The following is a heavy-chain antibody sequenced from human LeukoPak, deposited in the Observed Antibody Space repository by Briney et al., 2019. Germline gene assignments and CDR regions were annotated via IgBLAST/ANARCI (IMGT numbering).Heavy chain of an antibody. CDR3: ARDLLQDTSDYYQAPFDY. V-gene: IGHV1-69*04. Sequence: GASVKVSCKASGDTFSSYAISWVRQAPGQGLEWMGKFTPLLGLTKYAQKFQGRVTFTEDKSTTTVYMELISLRSEDTAMYYCARDLLQDTSDYYQAPFDYWGQGTLVTVSS. CDR1: GDTFSSYA. CDR2: FTPLLGLT. J-gene: IGHJ4*02. D-gene: IGHD3-22*01.